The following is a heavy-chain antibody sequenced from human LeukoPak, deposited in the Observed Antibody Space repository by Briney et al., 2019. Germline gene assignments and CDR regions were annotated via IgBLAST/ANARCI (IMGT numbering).Heavy chain of an antibody. D-gene: IGHD3-16*02. CDR3: ARAPQFYDYVWGSYRYTASFDY. Sequence: PSETLSLTCAVYGGSFSGYYWSWIHQPPGKGLEWNGEINHSGSTNYNPSLKSRVTISVDTSKNQFSLKLSSVTAADTAVYYCARAPQFYDYVWGSYRYTASFDYWGQGTLVTVSS. CDR2: INHSGST. J-gene: IGHJ4*02. V-gene: IGHV4-34*01. CDR1: GGSFSGYY.